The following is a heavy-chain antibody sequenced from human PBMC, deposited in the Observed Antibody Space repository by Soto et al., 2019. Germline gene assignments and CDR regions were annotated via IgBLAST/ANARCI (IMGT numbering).Heavy chain of an antibody. D-gene: IGHD3-10*01. CDR1: GYTFTIYA. CDR2: INAGNGNT. Sequence: GASVKVSCKASGYTFTIYAMHWVLQAPGQRLEWMGWINAGNGNTKYSQKFQGRVTITRDTSASTAYMELSSLRSEDTAVYYCSGSYSYYGMDVWGQGTTVTVSS. CDR3: SGSYSYYGMDV. J-gene: IGHJ6*02. V-gene: IGHV1-3*01.